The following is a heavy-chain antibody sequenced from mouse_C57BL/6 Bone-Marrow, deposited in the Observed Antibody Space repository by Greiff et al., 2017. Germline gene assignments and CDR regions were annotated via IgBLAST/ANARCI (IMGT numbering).Heavy chain of an antibody. CDR1: GFSFNTYA. D-gene: IGHD1-1*01. J-gene: IGHJ3*01. CDR3: VRHVGGSSSFAY. CDR2: IRSKSNNYAT. V-gene: IGHV10-1*01. Sequence: EVQRVESGGGLVQPKGSLKLSCAASGFSFNTYAMNWVRQAPGKGLEWVARIRSKSNNYATYYADSVKDRFTISRDDSESMLYLQMNNLKTEDTAMYYCVRHVGGSSSFAYWGQGTLVTVSA.